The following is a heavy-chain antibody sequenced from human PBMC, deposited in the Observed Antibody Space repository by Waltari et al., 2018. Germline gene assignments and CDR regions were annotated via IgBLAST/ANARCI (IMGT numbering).Heavy chain of an antibody. V-gene: IGHV3-74*03. CDR2: MSGGGRSK. Sequence: EVQLVESGGGLVQPGGSLRLSCSVSGFTFSHYWMNWVRQAPGKGLEWGKGVREGGGEGGGGVGDMSGGGRSKTCAEAGTGGCTIGRDNSKDTLYLERNRLTAEDTAVDYCTRDAVGHMDVWGKGSTVTVS. CDR3: TRDAVGHMDV. D-gene: IGHD2-15*01. CDR1: GFTFSHYW. J-gene: IGHJ6*03.